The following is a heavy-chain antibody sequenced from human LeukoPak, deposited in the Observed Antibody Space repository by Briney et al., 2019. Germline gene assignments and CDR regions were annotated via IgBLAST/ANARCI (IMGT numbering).Heavy chain of an antibody. D-gene: IGHD3-3*01. Sequence: ASVKVSCRASGFPFNTHAVAWVRQAPGQGLEWMGWISGYNGDTKYAQKFQGRVVMTKDTSVTTAYMELSSLTSDDTAVYYCAGFWVFGAVTSPPYYQGMDVWGQGTTVTVSS. CDR1: GFPFNTHA. CDR3: AGFWVFGAVTSPPYYQGMDV. CDR2: ISGYNGDT. J-gene: IGHJ6*02. V-gene: IGHV1-18*01.